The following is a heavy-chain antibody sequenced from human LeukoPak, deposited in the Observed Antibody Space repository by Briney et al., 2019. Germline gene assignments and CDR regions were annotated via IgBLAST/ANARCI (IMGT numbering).Heavy chain of an antibody. J-gene: IGHJ4*02. V-gene: IGHV4-59*01. CDR1: GGSISSYY. D-gene: IGHD3-16*01. CDR3: ARGGKYYDYVWGSYIFDY. CDR2: IYYGGST. Sequence: KTSETLSLTCTVSGGSISSYYWSWIRQPPGKGLEWIGYIYYGGSTNYNPSLKSRVTMSVDTSKNKFSLNLSSVTAADTAVYYCARGGKYYDYVWGSYIFDYWGQGTLVTVSS.